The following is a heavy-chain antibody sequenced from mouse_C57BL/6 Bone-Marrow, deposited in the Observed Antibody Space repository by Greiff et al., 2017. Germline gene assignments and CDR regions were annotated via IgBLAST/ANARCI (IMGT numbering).Heavy chain of an antibody. J-gene: IGHJ2*01. Sequence: QVQLQQSGAELARPGASVKLSCKASGYTFTSYGISWVKQRTGQGLEWIGEIYPRSGNTYYNEKFKGKATLTADKSSNTAYLQLSSVTSEDTAVYYCTTDFDYWGQGTTLTVSS. D-gene: IGHD1-1*01. V-gene: IGHV1-81*01. CDR3: TTDFDY. CDR1: GYTFTSYG. CDR2: IYPRSGNT.